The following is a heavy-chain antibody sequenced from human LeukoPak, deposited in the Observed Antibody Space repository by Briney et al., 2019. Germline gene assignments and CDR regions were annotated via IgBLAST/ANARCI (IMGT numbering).Heavy chain of an antibody. CDR2: IKQDGSEK. D-gene: IGHD3-16*02. CDR1: GFTFSSYW. V-gene: IGHV3-7*01. J-gene: IGHJ6*03. CDR3: VKGVNRLTHYYHYYMDV. Sequence: GGSLRLSCAASGFTFSSYWMSWVRQAPGKGLEWVANIKQDGSEKYYVDSVKGRFTISRDNAKNSLYLQMNSLRAEDTAVYYCVKGVNRLTHYYHYYMDVWGKGTTVTVSS.